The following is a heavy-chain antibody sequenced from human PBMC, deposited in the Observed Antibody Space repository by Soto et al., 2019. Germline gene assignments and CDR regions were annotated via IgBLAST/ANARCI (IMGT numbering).Heavy chain of an antibody. V-gene: IGHV4-34*01. Sequence: SETLSLTCAVYGGSFSGYYWSWIRQPPGKGLEWIGEINHSGSTNYNPSLKSRVTISVDTSKNQFSLKLSSVTAADTAVYYCSGGRRTAVTIDYWGQGTLVTVSS. CDR2: INHSGST. CDR3: SGGRRTAVTIDY. J-gene: IGHJ4*02. D-gene: IGHD4-17*01. CDR1: GGSFSGYY.